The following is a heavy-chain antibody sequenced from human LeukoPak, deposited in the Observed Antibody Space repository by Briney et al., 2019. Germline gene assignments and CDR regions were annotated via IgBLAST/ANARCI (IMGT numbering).Heavy chain of an antibody. CDR1: GGSFSGYY. CDR3: ARMALAGWFDP. J-gene: IGHJ5*02. Sequence: SETLSLTCAVYGGSFSGYYWSWIRQPPGKGLEWIGSIYYSGSTYYNPSLKSRVTISVDTSKNQSSLKLSSVTAADTAVYYCARMALAGWFDPWGQGTLVTVSS. D-gene: IGHD1-1*01. CDR2: IYYSGST. V-gene: IGHV4-34*01.